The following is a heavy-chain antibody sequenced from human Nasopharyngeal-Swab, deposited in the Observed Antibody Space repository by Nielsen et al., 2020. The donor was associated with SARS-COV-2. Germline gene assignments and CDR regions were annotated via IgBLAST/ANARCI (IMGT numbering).Heavy chain of an antibody. Sequence: GESLKISCEASGFTFSSYAMHWVRQAPGKGLEWVAVISYDGSNTYYADSVKGRFTISRDNSKNTLYVQMNSLRAEDTAVYYCAKDPGYCSSTSCYSNWFDPWGQGTLVTVSS. CDR3: AKDPGYCSSTSCYSNWFDP. V-gene: IGHV3-30-3*01. J-gene: IGHJ5*02. CDR2: ISYDGSNT. CDR1: GFTFSSYA. D-gene: IGHD2-2*03.